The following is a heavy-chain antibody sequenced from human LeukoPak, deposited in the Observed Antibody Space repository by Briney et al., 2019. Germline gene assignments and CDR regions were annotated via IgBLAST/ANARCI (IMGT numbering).Heavy chain of an antibody. CDR3: ARDQHSSGSYSAFVRFDP. CDR1: GGSISSYY. D-gene: IGHD3-10*01. V-gene: IGHV4-4*07. J-gene: IGHJ5*02. CDR2: IYTSGST. Sequence: SETLSLTCTVSGGSISSYYWSWIRQPAGKGLEWIGRIYTSGSTNYNPSLRGRVSMAIDTSKNHFSLKMTSVTAADTAVYYCARDQHSSGSYSAFVRFDPWGQGKLVIVSS.